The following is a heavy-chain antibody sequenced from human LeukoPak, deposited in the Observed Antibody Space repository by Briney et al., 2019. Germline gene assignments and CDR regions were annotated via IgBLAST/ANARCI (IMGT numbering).Heavy chain of an antibody. J-gene: IGHJ1*01. Sequence: SGGSLRLSCAASGFTFSGSAMHWVRQASGKGLEWVGRIRSKANSYATAYAASVKGRFTISRDDSKNTAYLQMNSLKTEDTAVYYCTASWVGSYWFQHWGQGTLVTVSS. D-gene: IGHD2-21*01. CDR3: TASWVGSYWFQH. V-gene: IGHV3-73*01. CDR1: GFTFSGSA. CDR2: IRSKANSYAT.